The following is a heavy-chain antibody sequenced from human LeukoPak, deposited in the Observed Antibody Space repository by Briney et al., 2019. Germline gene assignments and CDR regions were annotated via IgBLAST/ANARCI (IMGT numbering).Heavy chain of an antibody. CDR1: GGLFSGYY. V-gene: IGHV4-34*01. J-gene: IGHJ6*02. CDR3: ARWYYYDSSGYYYRYYYYGLDV. D-gene: IGHD3-22*01. Sequence: SETLSLTCSVYGGLFSGYYWSWIRQPPGKGLEWIGEINHRGSTNYNPSLTSRVSISVDTSKNQFSLKLSSVTAADTAVYYCARWYYYDSSGYYYRYYYYGLDVWGQGTTVTVSS. CDR2: INHRGST.